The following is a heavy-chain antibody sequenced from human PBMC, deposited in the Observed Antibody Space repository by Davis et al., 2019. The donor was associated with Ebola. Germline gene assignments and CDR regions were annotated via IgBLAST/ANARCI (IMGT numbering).Heavy chain of an antibody. Sequence: ASVKVSCKASGYTFTSYGISWVRQAPGQGLEWMGIINPSGGSTSYAQKFQGRVTMTRDTSTSTVYMELSSLRSEDTAVYYCATYFTIFGVVSDYWGQGTLVTVSS. V-gene: IGHV1-46*01. CDR1: GYTFTSYG. CDR3: ATYFTIFGVVSDY. CDR2: INPSGGST. J-gene: IGHJ4*02. D-gene: IGHD3-3*01.